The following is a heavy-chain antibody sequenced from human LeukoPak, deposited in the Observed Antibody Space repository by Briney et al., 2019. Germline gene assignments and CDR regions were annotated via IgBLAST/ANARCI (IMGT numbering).Heavy chain of an antibody. CDR1: GGSFSGYY. D-gene: IGHD3-3*01. V-gene: IGHV4-34*01. CDR3: ARGNHYDFWSGYYYYCMDV. Sequence: SSETLSLTCAVYGGSFSGYYWSWIRQPPGKGLEWIGEINHSGSTNYNPSLKSRVTISVDTSKNQFSLKLSSVTAADTAVYYCARGNHYDFWSGYYYYCMDVWGKGTTVTVSS. J-gene: IGHJ6*03. CDR2: INHSGST.